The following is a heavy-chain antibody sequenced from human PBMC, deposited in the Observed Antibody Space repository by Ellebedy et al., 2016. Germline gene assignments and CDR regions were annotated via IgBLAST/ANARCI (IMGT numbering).Heavy chain of an antibody. CDR3: ARDPHGSCFDTSCPEPAPHDAFDL. CDR1: GFTFSNYW. CDR2: INSDGGSDVSGP. J-gene: IGHJ3*01. Sequence: GGSLRLSXEASGFTFSNYWIHWVRQAPGEGLVWVSRINSDGGSDVSGPSYADSVKGRFTISRDNAKNTLYLQMNSLRAEDTAVYYCARDPHGSCFDTSCPEPAPHDAFDLWGQGTMVTVSS. D-gene: IGHD2-2*01. V-gene: IGHV3-74*01.